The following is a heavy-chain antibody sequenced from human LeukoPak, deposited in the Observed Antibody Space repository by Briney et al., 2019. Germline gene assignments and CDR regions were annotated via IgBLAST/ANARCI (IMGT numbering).Heavy chain of an antibody. J-gene: IGHJ4*02. Sequence: SETLSLTCTVSGVSISSYYWSWIRQPPGKGLEWIGYIYYSGSTNYNPSLKSRVTISVDTSKNQFSLKLSSVTAADTAVYYCAGRGEYSYGYGFDYWGQGTLVTVSS. CDR1: GVSISSYY. D-gene: IGHD5-18*01. V-gene: IGHV4-59*01. CDR3: AGRGEYSYGYGFDY. CDR2: IYYSGST.